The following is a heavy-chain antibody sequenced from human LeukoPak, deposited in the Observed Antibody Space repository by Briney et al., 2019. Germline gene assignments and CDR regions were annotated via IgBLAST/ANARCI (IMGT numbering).Heavy chain of an antibody. Sequence: ASVRVSCKASGYTFTSYYMHWVRQAPGQGLEWMGIINPSGDDTSYAQKFRGRVTMTSDTSTSTVYMDLSSLTSEDTAVYYCARDVSDAFDIWGQGTMVTVLS. CDR1: GYTFTSYY. J-gene: IGHJ3*02. CDR3: ARDVSDAFDI. CDR2: INPSGDDT. V-gene: IGHV1-46*01.